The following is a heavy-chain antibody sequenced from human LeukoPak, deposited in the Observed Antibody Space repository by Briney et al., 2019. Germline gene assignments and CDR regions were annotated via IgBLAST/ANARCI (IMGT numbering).Heavy chain of an antibody. V-gene: IGHV1-69*05. CDR2: IIPFCNTP. CDR1: GGTFCTYD. CDR3: ARGDRLYFYMDL. Sequence: SVTVSCKASGGTFCTYDITWVRQAPGQGLEWMRAIIPFCNTPNYPQKLQGRVTITTDASTHTSYMELSRLRTDDTAVYYWARGDRLYFYMDLGGKGPTVSVSS. J-gene: IGHJ6*03.